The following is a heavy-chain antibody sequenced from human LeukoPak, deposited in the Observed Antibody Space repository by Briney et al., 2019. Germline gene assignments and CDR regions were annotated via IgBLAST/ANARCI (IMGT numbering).Heavy chain of an antibody. J-gene: IGHJ6*02. Sequence: GRSLRLSCVGSGSTFDNYAMHWVRHAPGKGLEWVSGIYWSSTRKDYAESVKGRFTITRDNARNSLYLQMNSLRIEDTALYYCIKDSVPGGADVWGQGTTVSVSS. D-gene: IGHD3-10*01. V-gene: IGHV3-9*01. CDR3: IKDSVPGGADV. CDR2: IYWSSTRK. CDR1: GSTFDNYA.